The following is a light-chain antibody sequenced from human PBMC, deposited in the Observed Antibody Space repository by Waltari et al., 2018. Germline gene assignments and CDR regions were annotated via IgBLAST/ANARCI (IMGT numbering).Light chain of an antibody. CDR1: QSIGNY. CDR3: QQSYSAPQT. CDR2: SAS. J-gene: IGKJ2*01. Sequence: DIQMTQSPSSLSASVGDTVTITCRASQSIGNYVNWYQQKPGKAPKLLIYSASSLESGVPSRFSGSGSGTAFTLTISTLQPEDFAPYYCQQSYSAPQTFGQGTKLEIK. V-gene: IGKV1-39*01.